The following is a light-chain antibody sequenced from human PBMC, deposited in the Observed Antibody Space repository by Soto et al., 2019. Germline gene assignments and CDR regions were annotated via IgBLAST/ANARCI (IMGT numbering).Light chain of an antibody. Sequence: EIVLTQSPGTLSLSPGERATLSCRASQSVSSSYLAWYQKKPGQAPRPLIYGASSRAIGIPDRFSGSGSGTDFTLTISRLEPEDFAVYYCQQYGSSPWTSGQGTKAEIK. V-gene: IGKV3-20*01. CDR1: QSVSSSY. CDR2: GAS. J-gene: IGKJ1*01. CDR3: QQYGSSPWT.